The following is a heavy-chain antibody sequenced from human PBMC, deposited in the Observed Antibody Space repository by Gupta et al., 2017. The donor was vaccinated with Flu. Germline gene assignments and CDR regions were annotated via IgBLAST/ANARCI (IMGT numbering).Heavy chain of an antibody. J-gene: IGHJ4*02. CDR2: ISGTLGII. D-gene: IGHD3-10*01. CDR3: ARETLGSRLDYFDY. Sequence: EVQLVESGGGLVQPGGSLRLSCAASGFMFSSYTLNWVRQAPGKGLEWVSYISGTLGIIYYADSVKGRFTISRDNAKNTLYLQMNSLRAEDTAVYYCARETLGSRLDYFDYWGQGTLVTVSS. V-gene: IGHV3-48*04. CDR1: GFMFSSYT.